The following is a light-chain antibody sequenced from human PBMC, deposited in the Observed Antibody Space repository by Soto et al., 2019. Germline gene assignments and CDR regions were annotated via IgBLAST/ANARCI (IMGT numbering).Light chain of an antibody. V-gene: IGLV2-14*03. CDR2: DAY. CDR3: SSYASSSTLGL. CDR1: SSDVGGYSY. J-gene: IGLJ2*01. Sequence: QSALTQPASVSGSPGQSITISCTGTSSDVGGYSYVSWYQQHPGKAPKLIIYDAYNRPSGVSNRFSGSKSGNTAALTISGLQAEDEADYYCSSYASSSTLGLFGGGTKVTVL.